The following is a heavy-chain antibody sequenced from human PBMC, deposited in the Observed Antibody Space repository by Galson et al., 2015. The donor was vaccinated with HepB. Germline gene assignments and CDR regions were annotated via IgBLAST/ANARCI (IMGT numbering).Heavy chain of an antibody. CDR3: ARDDPRSDTAMAY. V-gene: IGHV3-48*01. D-gene: IGHD5-18*01. CDR2: ISSSSSTI. Sequence: SLRLSCAASGFTFSSYSMNWVRQAPGKGLEWVSYISSSSSTIYYADSVKGRFTISRDNAKNSLYLQMNSLRAEDTAVYYCARDDPRSDTAMAYWGQGTLVTVSS. J-gene: IGHJ4*02. CDR1: GFTFSSYS.